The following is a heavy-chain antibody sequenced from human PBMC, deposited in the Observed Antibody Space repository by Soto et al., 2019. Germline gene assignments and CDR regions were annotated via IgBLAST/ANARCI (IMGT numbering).Heavy chain of an antibody. CDR1: GFTFSSYG. CDR3: ARHRVTTVYYYYYGMDV. V-gene: IGHV3-33*01. J-gene: IGHJ6*02. D-gene: IGHD4-17*01. CDR2: IWYDGSNK. Sequence: WGSLRLSCAASGFTFSSYGMHWVRQAPGKGLEWVAVIWYDGSNKYYADSVKGRFTISRDNSKNTLYLQMNSLRAEDTAVYYYARHRVTTVYYYYYGMDVWGQGTTVTVSS.